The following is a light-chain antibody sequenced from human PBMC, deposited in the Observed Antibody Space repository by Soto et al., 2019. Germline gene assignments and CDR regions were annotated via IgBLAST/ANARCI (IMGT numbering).Light chain of an antibody. V-gene: IGKV3-20*01. J-gene: IGKJ1*01. CDR3: QQSYSTPWT. CDR1: QSVSSSY. CDR2: GAS. Sequence: EIVLTQSPGPLSLSPGERATLSCMSSQSVSSSYLAWYQQKPGQAPRLLIYGASSLQSGVPSRFSGSGSGTDFTLTISSLQPEDFATYYCQQSYSTPWTFGQGTKVDIK.